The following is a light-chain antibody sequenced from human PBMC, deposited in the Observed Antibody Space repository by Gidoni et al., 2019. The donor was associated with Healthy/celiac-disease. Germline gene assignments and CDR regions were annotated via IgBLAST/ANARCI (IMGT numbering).Light chain of an antibody. CDR1: SGHSSYD. V-gene: IGLV4-69*01. Sequence: QLVLTQSPAASASLGASVKLTCTLSSGHSSYDIAWQQQPPAKGPRYLMKLNSDGSHSKGDGIPDRFSGSSSGAERYLTISSLQSEDEADYYCQTWGTGIVVFGGGTKLTVL. CDR2: LNSDGSH. CDR3: QTWGTGIVV. J-gene: IGLJ2*01.